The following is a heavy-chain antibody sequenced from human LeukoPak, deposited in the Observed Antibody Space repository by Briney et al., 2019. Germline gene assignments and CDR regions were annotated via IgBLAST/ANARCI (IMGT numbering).Heavy chain of an antibody. D-gene: IGHD3-10*01. CDR3: ASMVRGVIIALSNEWYYFDY. Sequence: GGSLRLSCAASGFTFSSYAMSWVRQAPGKGLEWVSAISGSGGSTYYADSVKGRFTISRDNSKNTLYLQMNSLRAEDTAVYYCASMVRGVIIALSNEWYYFDYWGQGTLVTVSS. J-gene: IGHJ4*02. CDR2: ISGSGGST. CDR1: GFTFSSYA. V-gene: IGHV3-23*01.